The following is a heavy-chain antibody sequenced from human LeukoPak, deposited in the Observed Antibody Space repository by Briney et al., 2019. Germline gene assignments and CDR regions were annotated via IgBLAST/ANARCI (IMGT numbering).Heavy chain of an antibody. CDR3: AIVMITFGGVIDP. CDR1: GYTFTGYY. V-gene: IGHV1-2*02. J-gene: IGHJ5*02. Sequence: ASVKVSCKASGYTFTGYYMHWVRQAPGQGLEWMGWINPNSGGTNYAQKFQGRVTMTRDTSISTAYMELSRLRSDGTAVYYCAIVMITFGGVIDPWGQGTLVTVSS. D-gene: IGHD3-16*01. CDR2: INPNSGGT.